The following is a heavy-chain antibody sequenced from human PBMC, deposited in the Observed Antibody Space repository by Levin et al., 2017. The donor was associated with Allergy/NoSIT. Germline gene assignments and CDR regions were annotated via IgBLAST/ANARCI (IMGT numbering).Heavy chain of an antibody. CDR3: ARISAYGDQEGYFDY. J-gene: IGHJ4*02. CDR2: IYYSGST. Sequence: KPSETLSLTCTVSGGSISSSSYYWGWIRQPPGKGLEWIGSIYYSGSTYYNPSLKSRVTISVDTSKNQFSLKLSSVTAADTAVYYCARISAYGDQEGYFDYWGQGTLVTVSS. D-gene: IGHD4-17*01. V-gene: IGHV4-39*07. CDR1: GGSISSSSYY.